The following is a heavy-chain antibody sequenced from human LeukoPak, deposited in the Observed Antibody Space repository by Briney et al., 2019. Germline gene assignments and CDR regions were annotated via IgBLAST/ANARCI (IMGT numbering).Heavy chain of an antibody. CDR2: IYYSGST. V-gene: IGHV4-39*01. Sequence: PSETLSLTCTVSGGSISSSSYYWGWIRQPPGKGLEWIGSIYYSGSTYYDPSLKSRVTISVDTSKNQFSLKLSSVTAADTAEYYCARLTIYASGEDSWGQGTLVTVSS. CDR1: GGSISSSSYY. D-gene: IGHD2/OR15-2a*01. CDR3: ARLTIYASGEDS. J-gene: IGHJ4*02.